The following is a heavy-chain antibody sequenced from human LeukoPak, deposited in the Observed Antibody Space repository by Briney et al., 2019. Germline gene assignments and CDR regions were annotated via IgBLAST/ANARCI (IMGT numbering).Heavy chain of an antibody. Sequence: GGSLSPSCAPSGFTFSSYGMHWVRQAPGKGLGWVGFIRYEGSNKYYADSVKGQFTTSRDNSKNTLYLQMNSLRAQDTAAYYCAKDSKDCYYHMDVWGKGTTVTVSS. CDR1: GFTFSSYG. J-gene: IGHJ6*03. CDR2: IRYEGSNK. V-gene: IGHV3-30*02. CDR3: AKDSKDCYYHMDV.